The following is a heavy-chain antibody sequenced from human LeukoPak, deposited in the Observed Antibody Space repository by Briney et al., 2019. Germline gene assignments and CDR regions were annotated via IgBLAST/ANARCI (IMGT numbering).Heavy chain of an antibody. J-gene: IGHJ6*03. CDR3: ARAIRLPHCSGDRCIDYYMDV. D-gene: IGHD2-15*01. CDR2: MNPNSGNT. Sequence: ASVKVSCKASGYTFTSYDINWVRQATGQGLEWMGWMNPNSGNTGYAQKFQGRVTMTRNTSISTAYMEPNSLRSEDTAVYYCARAIRLPHCSGDRCIDYYMDVWGKGTTVTASS. CDR1: GYTFTSYD. V-gene: IGHV1-8*01.